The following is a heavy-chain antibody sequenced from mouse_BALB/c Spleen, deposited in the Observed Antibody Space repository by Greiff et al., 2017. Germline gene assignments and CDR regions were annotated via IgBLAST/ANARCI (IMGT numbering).Heavy chain of an antibody. J-gene: IGHJ1*01. V-gene: IGHV1-84*02. CDR3: ASGTPREGFDV. D-gene: IGHD2-10*02. CDR1: GYTFTDYY. Sequence: QVQLKQSGPELVKPGASVKISCKASGYTFTDYYINWVKQKPGQGLEWIGWIYPGSGNTKYNEKFKGKATLTVDTSSSTAYMQLSSLTSEDTAVYFCASGTPREGFDVWGAGTTVTVSS. CDR2: IYPGSGNT.